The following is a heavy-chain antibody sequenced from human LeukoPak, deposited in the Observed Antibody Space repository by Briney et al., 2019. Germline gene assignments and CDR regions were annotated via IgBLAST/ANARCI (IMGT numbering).Heavy chain of an antibody. CDR2: IYPGDSDT. Sequence: PGESLKISCKGSGYSFTSYWIGWVRQMPGKGLEWMGIIYPGDSDTRYSPSFQGQVTISADKSISTAYLQWSSLKASDTAMYYCARNGAGVHQLPASYYYGMDVWGQGTTVTVSS. CDR3: ARNGAGVHQLPASYYYGMDV. CDR1: GYSFTSYW. V-gene: IGHV5-51*01. J-gene: IGHJ6*02. D-gene: IGHD2-2*01.